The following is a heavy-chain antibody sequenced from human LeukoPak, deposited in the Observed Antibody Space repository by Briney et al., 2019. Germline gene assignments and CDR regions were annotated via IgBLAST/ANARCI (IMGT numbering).Heavy chain of an antibody. J-gene: IGHJ4*02. CDR2: INPNSGGT. CDR3: ARGTGEGYTYGRYYFDY. D-gene: IGHD5-18*01. Sequence: ASVKVSCKTSGYTFTNYDIYWVRQGPGQGLEWMGGINPNSGGTDYAQKLQGRVTMTRDTSISTAYMELSRLRSDDTAVYYCARGTGEGYTYGRYYFDYWGQGTLVTVSS. V-gene: IGHV1-2*02. CDR1: GYTFTNYD.